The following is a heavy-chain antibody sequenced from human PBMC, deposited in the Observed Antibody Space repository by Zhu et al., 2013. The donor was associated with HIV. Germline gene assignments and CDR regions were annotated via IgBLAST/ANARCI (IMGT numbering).Heavy chain of an antibody. CDR3: ARDLPQRITSSPPFYFDY. V-gene: IGHV4-31*03. Sequence: QVQLQESGPGLVKPSQTLSLTCTVSGGSISSGGYYWSWIRQHPGKGLEWIGYIYYSGSTYYNPSLKSRVTISVDTSKSQFSLNLSSVTAADTAVYYCARDLPQRITSSPPFYFDYWGQGTLVTVSS. J-gene: IGHJ4*02. D-gene: IGHD1-20*01. CDR1: GGSISSGGYY. CDR2: IYYSGST.